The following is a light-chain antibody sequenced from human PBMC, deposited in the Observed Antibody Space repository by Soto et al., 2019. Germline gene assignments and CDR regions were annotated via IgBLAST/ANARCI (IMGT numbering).Light chain of an antibody. CDR3: SSYTAITTTRV. J-gene: IGLJ2*01. Sequence: QSALTQPASVSGSPGQSITISCTGTSSDVGGYNYVSWYQQHPGKAPQLMIYDVSSRPSGVSHRFSGSKSGTTASLTISGLQAEYEAYYFCSSYTAITTTRVFGGGTKLTVL. CDR2: DVS. CDR1: SSDVGGYNY. V-gene: IGLV2-14*03.